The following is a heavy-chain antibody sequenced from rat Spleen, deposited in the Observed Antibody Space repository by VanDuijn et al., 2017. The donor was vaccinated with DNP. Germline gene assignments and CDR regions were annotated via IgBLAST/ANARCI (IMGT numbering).Heavy chain of an antibody. J-gene: IGHJ2*01. CDR3: ARWGNYFDY. Sequence: SVTGRISITRDTSKNQFFLQLNSVTTEDTATYYCARWGNYFDYWGQGVMVTVSS. V-gene: IGHV3-1*01.